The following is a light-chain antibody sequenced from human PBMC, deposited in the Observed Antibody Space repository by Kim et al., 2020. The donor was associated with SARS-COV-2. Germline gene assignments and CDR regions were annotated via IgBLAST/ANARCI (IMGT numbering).Light chain of an antibody. V-gene: IGLV1-40*01. CDR1: SSNIGAGLV. Sequence: QRFTISCTGRSSNIGAGLVVHWYKHLPVTAPKLLIFDNINRPSGVPDQFAGSKSGTSASLAITGLQAEDEAEYYCQNYDNSLRGYVSGTGTKVTVL. CDR2: DNI. CDR3: QNYDNSLRGYV. J-gene: IGLJ1*01.